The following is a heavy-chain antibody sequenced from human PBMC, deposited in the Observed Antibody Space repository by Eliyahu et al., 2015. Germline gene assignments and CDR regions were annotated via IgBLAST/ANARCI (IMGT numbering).Heavy chain of an antibody. J-gene: IGHJ4*02. V-gene: IGHV3-23*01. CDR3: AKPYWGSPYNPFDY. D-gene: IGHD3-16*01. CDR1: GFTFSSYA. CDR2: ISGSGGST. Sequence: EVQLLESGGGLVQPGGSLRLSCEVSGFTFSSYAMSWVRQAPGKGLEWVSGISGSGGSTYYADSVKGRFTISRDNSKNTLYLQMNSLRAEDTAVYYCAKPYWGSPYNPFDYWGQGTLVTVSS.